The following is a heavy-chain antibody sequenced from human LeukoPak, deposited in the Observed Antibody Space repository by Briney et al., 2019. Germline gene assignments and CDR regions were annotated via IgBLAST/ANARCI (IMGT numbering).Heavy chain of an antibody. J-gene: IGHJ4*02. D-gene: IGHD2-15*01. CDR3: ARGPAVVVAAPTYFDY. CDR2: MNPNSGNT. CDR1: GYTFTSYD. V-gene: IGHV1-8*01. Sequence: GASVKVSCKASGYTFTSYDINWVRQATGQGLEWMGWMNPNSGNTGYAQKFQGRVTMTRNTSISTAYMELSSLRSEDTAVYYCARGPAVVVAAPTYFDYWGQGTLVTVSS.